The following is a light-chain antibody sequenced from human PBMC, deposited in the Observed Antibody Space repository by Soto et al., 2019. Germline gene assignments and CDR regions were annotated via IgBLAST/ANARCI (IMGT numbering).Light chain of an antibody. CDR3: CSYAGSYTGV. CDR2: GNT. V-gene: IGLV1-40*01. CDR1: SSNIGPGYD. J-gene: IGLJ3*02. Sequence: QSVLTQPPSVSGAPGQRVTISCTGSSSNIGPGYDVHWYQQLPGTAPKLLIYGNTNRPSGVPDRFSGSKSGNTASLTISGLQAEDEADYYCCSYAGSYTGVFGGGTKLTVL.